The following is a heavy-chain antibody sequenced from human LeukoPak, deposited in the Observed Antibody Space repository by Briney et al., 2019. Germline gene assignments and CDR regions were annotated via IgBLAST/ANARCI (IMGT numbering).Heavy chain of an antibody. D-gene: IGHD3-9*01. V-gene: IGHV1-2*02. CDR3: ATAPLRYFDWLGDY. CDR1: GYTFTGYS. CDR2: INPKSGGT. J-gene: IGHJ4*02. Sequence: GASVKVSCKASGYTFTGYSMHWVRQAPGQGLEWMGWINPKSGGTNYAQKFQGRVTMTRDTSISTAYMELSRLRSDDTAVYYCATAPLRYFDWLGDYWGQGTLVTVSS.